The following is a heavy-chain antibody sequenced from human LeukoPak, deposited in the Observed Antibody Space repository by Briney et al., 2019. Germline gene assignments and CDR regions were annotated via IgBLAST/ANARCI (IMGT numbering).Heavy chain of an antibody. D-gene: IGHD6-13*01. CDR3: AITYSVSYWYCDL. Sequence: SETLSLTCTVSGVSISSYYLSWVRQPPGKGLEWIGYIYTSGSTTYNPSLKCRVTISVDTSKNQLPPKVSTVTAADTGVYYCAITYSVSYWYCDLWGRGTRVTVSS. J-gene: IGHJ2*01. V-gene: IGHV4-4*09. CDR1: GVSISSYY. CDR2: IYTSGST.